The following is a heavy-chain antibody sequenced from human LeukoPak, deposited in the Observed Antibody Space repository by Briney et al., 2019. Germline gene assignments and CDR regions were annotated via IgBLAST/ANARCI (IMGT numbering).Heavy chain of an antibody. Sequence: PGGSLRLSCAASGFSFSSYAMHWVRQAPGKGLEWVVVISYDGSNKYYADSVKGRFTISRDNSKNTLYLQMNSLRAEDTAIYYCARDNSGWSRDYWGQGTLVTVSS. CDR3: ARDNSGWSRDY. J-gene: IGHJ4*02. CDR2: ISYDGSNK. CDR1: GFSFSSYA. D-gene: IGHD6-19*01. V-gene: IGHV3-30*04.